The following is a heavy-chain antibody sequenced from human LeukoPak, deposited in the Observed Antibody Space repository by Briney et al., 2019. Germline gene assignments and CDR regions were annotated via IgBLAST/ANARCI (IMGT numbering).Heavy chain of an antibody. CDR2: ISYDGSNK. Sequence: GGPLRLSCAASGFTFSSNDMHWVRQAPGKGLEWVAVISYDGSNKYYADSVKGRFTISRDNSKNTLYLQMNSLRVEDTAVYYCARDAARRGELWISGYFDYWGQGTLVIVSS. CDR3: ARDAARRGELWISGYFDY. V-gene: IGHV3-30-3*01. D-gene: IGHD1-26*01. J-gene: IGHJ4*02. CDR1: GFTFSSND.